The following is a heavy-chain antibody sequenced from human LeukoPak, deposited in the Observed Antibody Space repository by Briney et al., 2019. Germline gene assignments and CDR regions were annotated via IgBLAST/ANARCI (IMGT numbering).Heavy chain of an antibody. Sequence: PGESLKISCKGSGYSFTSYWIGWVRQMPGKGLEWMGIIYPGDSDTRYSPSFQGQVTISADKSISTAYLQWSSLKASDTAMYYCARLSGSGSRGGDAFDIWGQGTMVTVSS. V-gene: IGHV5-51*01. J-gene: IGHJ3*02. CDR2: IYPGDSDT. CDR3: ARLSGSGSRGGDAFDI. CDR1: GYSFTSYW. D-gene: IGHD3-10*01.